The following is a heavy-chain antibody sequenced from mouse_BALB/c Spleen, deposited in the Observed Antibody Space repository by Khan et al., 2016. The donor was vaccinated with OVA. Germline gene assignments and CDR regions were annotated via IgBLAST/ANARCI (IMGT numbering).Heavy chain of an antibody. V-gene: IGHV1-26*01. CDR2: VNPNTDNI. J-gene: IGHJ3*01. Sequence: EVQLQQSGPDLVKPGASVKLSCKASGYSFTLYYMSWVKQSHGKSLEWIGRVNPNTDNINYNQEFKGKAILTVAKSSNTAYMAIRSLTCEDLAVDFWARGYDFVASWGQGTLVTVSA. CDR3: ARGYDFVAS. D-gene: IGHD2-14*01. CDR1: GYSFTLYY.